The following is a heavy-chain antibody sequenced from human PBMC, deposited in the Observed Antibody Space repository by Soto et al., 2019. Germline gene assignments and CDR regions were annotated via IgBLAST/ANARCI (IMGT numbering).Heavy chain of an antibody. J-gene: IGHJ6*02. CDR3: ARDMITFGGVIEYYGMDV. V-gene: IGHV1-2*04. CDR2: INPNSGGT. CDR1: GYSFTNYY. D-gene: IGHD3-16*02. Sequence: ASVKVSCKASGYSFTNYYIHWVRQAPGQGLEWMGIINPNSGGTNYAQKFQGWVTMTRDTSISTAYMELSRLRSDDTAVYYCARDMITFGGVIEYYGMDVWGQGTTVTAP.